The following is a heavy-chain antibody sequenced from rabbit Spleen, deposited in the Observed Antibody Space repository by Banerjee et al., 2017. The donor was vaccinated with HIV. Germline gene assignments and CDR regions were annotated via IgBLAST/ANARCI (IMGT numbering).Heavy chain of an antibody. CDR3: ARDTSSSFSSYGMDL. CDR1: GFDFSSSDY. V-gene: IGHV1S45*01. Sequence: QEQLEESGGDLVKPEGSLTLTCTASGFDFSSSDYMCWVRQAPGKGLEWISCIGGCSSAFTYSATCAKGRFTCSKTSSTTVTLQMTSLTAADTATYFCARDTSSSFSSYGMDLWGPATLVTVS. CDR2: IGGCSSAFT. J-gene: IGHJ6*01. D-gene: IGHD1-1*01.